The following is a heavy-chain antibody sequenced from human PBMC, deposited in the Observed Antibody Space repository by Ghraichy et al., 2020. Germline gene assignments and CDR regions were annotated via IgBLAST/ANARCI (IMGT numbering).Heavy chain of an antibody. D-gene: IGHD4-23*01. J-gene: IGHJ6*02. CDR2: ISGSGSTV. Sequence: GGSLRLSCVSSGFTFSNYGMNWVRQAPGKGLEWVSNISGSGSTVSYADSVRGRFTISRDNAKNTLYLQMNSLRDEDTALYYCTRDATAVRFFYDDGMDGWGQGTTVTVSS. V-gene: IGHV3-48*02. CDR1: GFTFSNYG. CDR3: TRDATAVRFFYDDGMDG.